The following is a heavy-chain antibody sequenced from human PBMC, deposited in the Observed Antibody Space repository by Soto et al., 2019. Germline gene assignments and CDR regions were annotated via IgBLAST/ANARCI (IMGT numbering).Heavy chain of an antibody. CDR1: RYSSAGYW. V-gene: IGHV5-10-1*01. D-gene: IGHD2-2*03. CDR3: ARHMDDSDSGPNFQYYFEC. J-gene: IGHJ4*02. CDR2: IDPSDSKT. Sequence: PVPAQKISSKSSRYSSAGYWLTWVRQQPRKRLEWMGRIDPSDSKTYYRPFFRGHVTIAATKSITTVFQQCSSLSAYATAMYYCARHMDDSDSGPNFQYYFECWGQRTRVTVSS.